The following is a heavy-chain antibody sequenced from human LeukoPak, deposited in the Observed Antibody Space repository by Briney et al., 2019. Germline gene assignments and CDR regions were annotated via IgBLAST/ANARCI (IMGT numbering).Heavy chain of an antibody. D-gene: IGHD5-12*01. CDR2: IKSNSGGI. V-gene: IGHV1-2*02. CDR3: ARDPVDGYGHIDY. Sequence: ASVKVSCKASGYTLTDHHIHWVRQAPGHGGEWRGWIKSNSGGIKCAEEFQGRVTMTRDTSISTAYMELSSLRSDDTATYYCARDPVDGYGHIDYWGQGTLVTVSS. CDR1: GYTLTDHH. J-gene: IGHJ4*02.